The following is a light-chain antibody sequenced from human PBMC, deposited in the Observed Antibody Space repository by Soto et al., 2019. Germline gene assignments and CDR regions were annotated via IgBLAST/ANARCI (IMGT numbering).Light chain of an antibody. V-gene: IGLV2-14*01. Sequence: QSALTQPASVSGSPGQAIAISCTGSSSDIGVYNYVSWYQQHPGKAPKLMIYDVSNRPSGVSNRFSGSMSGNTASLTISGLQHEDEADYYSSSYTGSSTVVFGGGTKLTVL. CDR1: SSDIGVYNY. CDR2: DVS. J-gene: IGLJ2*01. CDR3: SSYTGSSTVV.